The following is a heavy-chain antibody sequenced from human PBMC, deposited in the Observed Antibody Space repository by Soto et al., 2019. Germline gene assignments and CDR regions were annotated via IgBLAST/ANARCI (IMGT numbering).Heavy chain of an antibody. CDR2: ISAYNGNT. CDR1: GYTFTSYG. CDR3: ATVRPHHDYGGNYFDY. J-gene: IGHJ4*02. V-gene: IGHV1-18*01. Sequence: ASVKVSCKASGYTFTSYGISWVRQAPGQGLEWMGWISAYNGNTNYAQKLQGRVTMTTDTSTSTAYMELRSLRSDDTAVYYCATVRPHHDYGGNYFDYWGQGTLVTVSS. D-gene: IGHD4-17*01.